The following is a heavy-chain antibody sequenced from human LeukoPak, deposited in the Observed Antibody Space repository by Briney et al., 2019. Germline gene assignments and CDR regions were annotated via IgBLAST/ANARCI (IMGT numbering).Heavy chain of an antibody. Sequence: SETLSLTCAVYGGSFSGYYWSWIRQPPGKGLEWIGEINHSGSTNYNPSLKSRVTISVDTSKNQFSLKLSSVTAADTAVYYCARVETGTIDYWGQGTLVIVSS. J-gene: IGHJ4*02. CDR2: INHSGST. CDR3: ARVETGTIDY. V-gene: IGHV4-34*01. D-gene: IGHD1-1*01. CDR1: GGSFSGYY.